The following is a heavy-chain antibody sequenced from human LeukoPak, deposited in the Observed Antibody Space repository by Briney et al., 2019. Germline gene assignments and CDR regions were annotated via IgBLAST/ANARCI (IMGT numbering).Heavy chain of an antibody. CDR2: IYYSGST. J-gene: IGHJ4*02. CDR1: GGSISSSSYY. CDR3: ARPGGIGGTSIGWYFDY. V-gene: IGHV4-39*01. D-gene: IGHD3-16*01. Sequence: SETLSLTCTVSGGSISSSSYYWGWIRQPPGKGLEWIGSIYYSGSTYYNPSLKSRVTISVDTSKNQFSLKLSSVTAADTAVYYCARPGGIGGTSIGWYFDYWGQGTLVTVSS.